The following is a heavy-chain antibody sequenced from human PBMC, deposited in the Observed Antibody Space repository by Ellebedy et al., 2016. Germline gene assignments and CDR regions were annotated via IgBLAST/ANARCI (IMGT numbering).Heavy chain of an antibody. CDR1: GFTFSDYY. CDR2: IASSGDST. J-gene: IGHJ6*02. D-gene: IGHD4-17*01. CDR3: ARGVGFYGDYPYGMDV. Sequence: GESLKISXAASGFTFSDYYMNWIRQAPGKGLEWVSYIASSGDSTHYADSVKGRFTISRDNAKNSLYLQMNSLRAEDTAVYYCARGVGFYGDYPYGMDVWGQGTTVTVSS. V-gene: IGHV3-11*04.